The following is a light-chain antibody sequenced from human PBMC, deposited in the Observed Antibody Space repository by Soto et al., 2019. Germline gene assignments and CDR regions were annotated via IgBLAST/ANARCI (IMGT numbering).Light chain of an antibody. CDR3: SSYTSSNTQV. CDR1: SSDIGGYNY. V-gene: IGLV2-14*03. CDR2: DVS. J-gene: IGLJ2*01. Sequence: QSALTQPASVSGSPGQSITVSCIGTSSDIGGYNYVSWYQQHPGKAPKLMIHDVSNRPSGVSDRFSGYKSGNTASLTISGLQVDDEAYYYCSSYTSSNTQVFGGGTKLTVL.